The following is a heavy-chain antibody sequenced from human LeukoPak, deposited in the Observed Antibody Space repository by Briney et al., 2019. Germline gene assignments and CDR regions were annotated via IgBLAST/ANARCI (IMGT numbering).Heavy chain of an antibody. D-gene: IGHD3-22*01. J-gene: IGHJ4*02. Sequence: ASVTVSFTASAYTFTIYGYSWMRLGPGQGHERMGLISAYNGNTNYSQKLQGRVTMTTDTSTSTAYMELRSLRSDDTAVYYCARDPHYYDSSGSLGFWGQGTLVTVSS. CDR3: ARDPHYYDSSGSLGF. CDR1: AYTFTIYG. V-gene: IGHV1-18*01. CDR2: ISAYNGNT.